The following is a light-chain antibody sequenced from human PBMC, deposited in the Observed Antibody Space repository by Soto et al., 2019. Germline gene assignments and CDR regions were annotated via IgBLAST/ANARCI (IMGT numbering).Light chain of an antibody. CDR1: QSISSY. CDR2: AAS. Sequence: DIQMTQSPSSLSASVGDRVTITCRASQSISSYLNWYQQKPEKAPNLLIYAASSLQSGVPSRFSGSGSGRDFTLTISSLQPEDFATYYCQQSYSTPRTFGQGTKVEIK. J-gene: IGKJ1*01. V-gene: IGKV1-39*01. CDR3: QQSYSTPRT.